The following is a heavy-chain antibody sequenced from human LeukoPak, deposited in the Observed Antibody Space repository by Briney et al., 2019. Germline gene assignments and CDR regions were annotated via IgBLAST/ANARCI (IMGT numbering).Heavy chain of an antibody. CDR2: ISSSSSYI. CDR1: GFTFSTYS. Sequence: GGSLRLSCAASGFTFSTYSMNWVRQAPGKGLEWVSSISSSSSYIYYADSVKGRFTISRDNAKNSLYLQMNSLRAEDTAVYYCARRYYDSSGSHAYDIWGQGTMVTVSS. D-gene: IGHD3-22*01. J-gene: IGHJ3*02. V-gene: IGHV3-21*01. CDR3: ARRYYDSSGSHAYDI.